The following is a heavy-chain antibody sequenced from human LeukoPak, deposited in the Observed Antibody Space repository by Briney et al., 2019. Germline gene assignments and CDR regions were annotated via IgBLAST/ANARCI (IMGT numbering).Heavy chain of an antibody. CDR3: IKDIHSIGWYGIGN. Sequence: GRSLRLSCAAPGFTFDDYVMHWVRQVPGKGLEWVSSISWNSINMGYADSVKGRFTISRDNAKNSLYLQMNSVRTEDTALYYCIKDIHSIGWYGIGNWGQGTLVTVSS. D-gene: IGHD6-19*01. V-gene: IGHV3-9*01. J-gene: IGHJ4*02. CDR1: GFTFDDYV. CDR2: ISWNSINM.